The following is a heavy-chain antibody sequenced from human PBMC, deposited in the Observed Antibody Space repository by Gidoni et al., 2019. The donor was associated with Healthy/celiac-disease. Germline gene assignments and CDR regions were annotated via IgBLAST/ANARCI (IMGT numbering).Heavy chain of an antibody. CDR3: ARAVAGTVYYYYGMDV. D-gene: IGHD6-19*01. CDR1: GGSISSSNW. V-gene: IGHV4-4*02. Sequence: QVQLQDSGPGLVKPSGPLSLTCAVSGGSISSSNWWSWVRQPPGKGLEWIGEIYPSGSTNYNPSLKSRVTISVDKSKNQFSLKLSSVTAADTAVYYCARAVAGTVYYYYGMDVWGQGTTVTVSS. CDR2: IYPSGST. J-gene: IGHJ6*02.